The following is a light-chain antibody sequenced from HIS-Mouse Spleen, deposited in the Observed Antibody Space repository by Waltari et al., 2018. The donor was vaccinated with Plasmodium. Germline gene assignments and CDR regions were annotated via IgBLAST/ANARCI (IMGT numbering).Light chain of an antibody. CDR1: ALRKQS. J-gene: IGLJ3*02. Sequence: SYELTQPPSVSVSPGQTARITCSGDALRKQSAYWYQQKSGQAPVLVIYEDSKRPSGIPERFSGSSSGTMATLTISGAQVEDEADYYCYSTDSSGNHRVFGGGTKLTVL. V-gene: IGLV3-10*01. CDR3: YSTDSSGNHRV. CDR2: EDS.